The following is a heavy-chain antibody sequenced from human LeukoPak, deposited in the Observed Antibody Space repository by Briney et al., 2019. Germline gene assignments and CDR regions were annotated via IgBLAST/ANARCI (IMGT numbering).Heavy chain of an antibody. J-gene: IGHJ4*02. CDR3: AKDIGPEYYYDRSGYDY. CDR2: ISWNSGSI. CDR1: GFTFDDYA. V-gene: IGHV3-9*01. D-gene: IGHD3-22*01. Sequence: GGSLRLSCAASGFTFDDYAMHWVRQAPGKGLEWVSGISWNSGSIGYADSVKGRFTISRDNAKNSLYLQMNSLRAEDTALYYCAKDIGPEYYYDRSGYDYWGQGTLVTVSS.